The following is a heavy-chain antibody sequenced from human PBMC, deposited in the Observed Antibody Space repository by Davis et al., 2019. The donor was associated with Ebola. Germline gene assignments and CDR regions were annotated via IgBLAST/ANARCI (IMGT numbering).Heavy chain of an antibody. CDR3: ARLNWGLKAFDI. J-gene: IGHJ3*02. CDR2: TYYNSKWYI. CDR1: GDSVSGNSAA. Sequence: HSQTLSLTCAISGDSVSGNSAAWNWIRQSPSRGLEWLGRTYYNSKWYIDYAVSIKSRIAINPDTPKNQISLQLNSVTPEDTAVYYCARLNWGLKAFDIWGQGTMVTVSS. D-gene: IGHD7-27*01. V-gene: IGHV6-1*01.